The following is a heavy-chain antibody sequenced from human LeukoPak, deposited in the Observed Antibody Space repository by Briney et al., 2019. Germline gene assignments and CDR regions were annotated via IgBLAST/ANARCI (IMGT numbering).Heavy chain of an antibody. CDR2: INHSGST. J-gene: IGHJ6*03. CDR3: ARGRRMVGAQRPLYFYYYYFDV. Sequence: SGTLSLTCDVSGESFSDYYWSWIRQSPGKGLEWIGDINHSGSTNYNPSLKSRVTISIDTSKNRFSLNLTSVTAADTAVYYCARGRRMVGAQRPLYFYYYYFDVWGKGTTVTVSS. CDR1: GESFSDYY. V-gene: IGHV4-34*01. D-gene: IGHD1-26*01.